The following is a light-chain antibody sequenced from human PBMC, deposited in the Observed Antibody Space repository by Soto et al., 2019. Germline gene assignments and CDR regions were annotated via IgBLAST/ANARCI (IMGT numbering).Light chain of an antibody. J-gene: IGLJ2*01. V-gene: IGLV1-47*01. CDR2: RDN. Sequence: QSVLTQPPLASATPGQRVTISCSGSTSNIEKFYVYWYQQLPGTAPKLLVYRDNQRPSGVPDRFSGSKSGTSASLAISGLRSDDEADYYCAAWDDSLRGVVFGGGTKLTVL. CDR3: AAWDDSLRGVV. CDR1: TSNIEKFY.